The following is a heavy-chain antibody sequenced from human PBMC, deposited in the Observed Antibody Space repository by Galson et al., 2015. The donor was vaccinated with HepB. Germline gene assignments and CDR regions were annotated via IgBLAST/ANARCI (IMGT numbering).Heavy chain of an antibody. D-gene: IGHD6-6*01. CDR1: GYTFTSYD. CDR3: ARVGSSPLNYYYYYMDV. Sequence: CKASGYTFTSYDINWVRQATGQGLEWMGWMNPNSGNTGYAQKFQGRVTMTRNTSISTAYMELSSLRSEDTAVYYCARVGSSPLNYYYYYMDVWGKGTTVTVSS. V-gene: IGHV1-8*01. CDR2: MNPNSGNT. J-gene: IGHJ6*03.